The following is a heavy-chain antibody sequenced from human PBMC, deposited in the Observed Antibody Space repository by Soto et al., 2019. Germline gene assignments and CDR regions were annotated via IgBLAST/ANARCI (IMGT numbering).Heavy chain of an antibody. J-gene: IGHJ5*02. CDR2: IIPILGIA. Sequence: ASVKVSCKASGGTFSSYTISWVRQAPGQGLEWMGRIIPILGIANYAQKFQGRVTITADKSTSTAYMELSSLRSEDTAVYYCARDLKLNWFDPWGQGTLVTVSS. CDR1: GGTFSSYT. CDR3: ARDLKLNWFDP. V-gene: IGHV1-69*04.